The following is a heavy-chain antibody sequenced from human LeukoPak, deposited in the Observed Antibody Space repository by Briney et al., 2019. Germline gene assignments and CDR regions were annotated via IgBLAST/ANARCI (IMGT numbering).Heavy chain of an antibody. CDR3: ARVIRYYYGSGSYAFDI. D-gene: IGHD3-10*01. CDR2: INHSGST. J-gene: IGHJ3*02. Sequence: NPSETLSLTCAVYGGSFSGYYWSWIRQPPGKGLEWVGEINHSGSTNYNPSLKSRVTISVDPSKNQFSLKLSSVTAADTAVYYCARVIRYYYGSGSYAFDIWGQGTLVTVSS. CDR1: GGSFSGYY. V-gene: IGHV4-34*01.